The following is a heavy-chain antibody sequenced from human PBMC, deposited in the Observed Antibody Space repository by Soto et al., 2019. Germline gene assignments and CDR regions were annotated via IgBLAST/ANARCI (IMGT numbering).Heavy chain of an antibody. Sequence: SETLSLTCTVSSGSISSTIYSWDWIRQPPGKRLEWIGSIYYSGSTYYNPSLKSRVTISVDTSKNQFSLKLSSVTAADTAVYYCAAGGGLPRYYWGQGTLVTVSS. V-gene: IGHV4-39*07. J-gene: IGHJ4*02. CDR1: SGSISSTIYS. D-gene: IGHD5-12*01. CDR2: IYYSGST. CDR3: AAGGGLPRYY.